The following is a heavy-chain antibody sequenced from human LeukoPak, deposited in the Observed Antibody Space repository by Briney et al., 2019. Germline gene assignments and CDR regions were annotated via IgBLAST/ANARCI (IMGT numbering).Heavy chain of an antibody. J-gene: IGHJ4*02. CDR2: INTNTGNP. D-gene: IGHD6-13*01. CDR1: GYTFTSYA. Sequence: ASVKVSCKASGYTFTSYAINWVRQAPGQGLEWMGWINTNTGNPTYAQGFTGRFVFSLDISVSTAYLQISSLKAEDTAMYYCARLGEQQLDNDYWGQGTLVTVSS. V-gene: IGHV7-4-1*02. CDR3: ARLGEQQLDNDY.